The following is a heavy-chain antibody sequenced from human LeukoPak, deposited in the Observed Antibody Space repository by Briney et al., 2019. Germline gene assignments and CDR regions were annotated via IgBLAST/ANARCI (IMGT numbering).Heavy chain of an antibody. D-gene: IGHD2-15*01. J-gene: IGHJ4*02. CDR1: GYTFTSYG. V-gene: IGHV1-18*01. CDR2: ISAYNGNT. Sequence: ASVKVSCKASGYTFTSYGTSWVRQAPGQGLEWMGWISAYNGNTNYAQKLQGRVSMTTDTSTTTAYMELRSLRADDTAVYYCAREMWPAVVVVAATVSAFDYWGQGTLVTVSS. CDR3: AREMWPAVVVVAATVSAFDY.